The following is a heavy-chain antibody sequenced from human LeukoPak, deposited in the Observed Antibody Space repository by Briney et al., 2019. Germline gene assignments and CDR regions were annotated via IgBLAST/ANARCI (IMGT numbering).Heavy chain of an antibody. J-gene: IGHJ6*03. CDR1: GGSISSGSYY. D-gene: IGHD2-8*01. Sequence: SETLSLTCTVSGGSISSGSYYWSWIRQPAGKGLEWIGRVYTSGSTNYNPSLKSRVTISVDTSKNQFTLKLSSVTAADTAVYYCAREVLRATLPSMDVWGKGTTVTVSS. CDR2: VYTSGST. CDR3: AREVLRATLPSMDV. V-gene: IGHV4-61*02.